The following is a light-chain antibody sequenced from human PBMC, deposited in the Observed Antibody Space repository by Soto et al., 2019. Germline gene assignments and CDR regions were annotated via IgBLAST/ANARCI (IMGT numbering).Light chain of an antibody. Sequence: QSVLTQPPSVSGAPGQRVTISCTGSSSNIGAGYDVHWYQQLPGTAPKLLIYGNSNRPSGVTDRFSGCKSGTSASLAITGLTAEDEADYYCQSYDSSLSGSVVGGWTKLTVL. CDR2: GNS. V-gene: IGLV1-40*01. J-gene: IGLJ2*01. CDR3: QSYDSSLSGSV. CDR1: SSNIGAGYD.